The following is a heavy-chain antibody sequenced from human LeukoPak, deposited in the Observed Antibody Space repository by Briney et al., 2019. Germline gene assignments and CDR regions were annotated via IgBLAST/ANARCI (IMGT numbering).Heavy chain of an antibody. V-gene: IGHV3-9*01. J-gene: IGHJ6*02. CDR2: ISWNSGSI. Sequence: GGSLRLSCAASGFTFDDYAMHWVRQAPGKGLEWVSGISWNSGSIGYADSVKGRFTISRDNAKNSLYLQMNSLRAEDTALYYCAKDNLVWIAARRGGMDVWGQGTTVTVSS. CDR3: AKDNLVWIAARRGGMDV. CDR1: GFTFDDYA. D-gene: IGHD6-6*01.